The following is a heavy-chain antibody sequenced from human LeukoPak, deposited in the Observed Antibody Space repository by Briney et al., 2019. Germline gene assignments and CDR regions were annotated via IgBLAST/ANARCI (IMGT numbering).Heavy chain of an antibody. D-gene: IGHD4-17*01. CDR2: TYYTGST. Sequence: SETLSLTCTVSGGSISSGSYYWNWIRQHPGKGLEWIGYTYYTGSTYYNPSLKSRVNISVDTSKNQFSLKLSSVTAADTAVYYCARFVYGDYTAAYYFDYWGQGALVTASS. V-gene: IGHV4-31*03. CDR1: GGSISSGSYY. CDR3: ARFVYGDYTAAYYFDY. J-gene: IGHJ4*02.